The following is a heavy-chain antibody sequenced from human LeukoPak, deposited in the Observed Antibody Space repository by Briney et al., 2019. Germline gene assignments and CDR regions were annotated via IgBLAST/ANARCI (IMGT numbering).Heavy chain of an antibody. CDR3: TTRPLGYCSSTSCYEYYYYMDV. D-gene: IGHD2-2*01. CDR2: IKSKTDGGTT. Sequence: GSLRLSCAASGFTFSNAWMSWVRQAPGKGLEWVGRIKSKTDGGTTDYAAPVKGRFTISRDDSKNTLYLQMNSLKTEDTAVYYCTTRPLGYCSSTSCYEYYYYMDVWGKGTTVTVSS. V-gene: IGHV3-15*01. CDR1: GFTFSNAW. J-gene: IGHJ6*03.